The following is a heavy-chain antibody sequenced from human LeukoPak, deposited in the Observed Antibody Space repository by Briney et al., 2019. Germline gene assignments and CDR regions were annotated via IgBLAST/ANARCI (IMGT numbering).Heavy chain of an antibody. CDR3: ASPPGGITGTTTYYYGMDV. CDR2: MIPIFGTA. J-gene: IGHJ6*02. V-gene: IGHV1-69*13. CDR1: VGTFSSYA. D-gene: IGHD1-7*01. Sequence: SVKVSCKAAVGTFSSYAISWVRQAPGQGLEWVGGMIPIFGTANYAQKFQGRVTITADESASTAYMELSSLRSEDTAVYYCASPPGGITGTTTYYYGMDVWGQGTTVTVSS.